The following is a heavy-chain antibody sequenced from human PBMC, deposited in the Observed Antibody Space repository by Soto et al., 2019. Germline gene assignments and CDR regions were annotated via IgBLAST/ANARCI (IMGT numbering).Heavy chain of an antibody. CDR2: ISNNGAHT. Sequence: EAQLVESGGGLVQPGGSLRLSGAASGFTFSNYEMHWVRQAPGKGLEYVSGISNNGAHTDYAKSVKGRFTISRDNSENTLYLQMGSLRAEDMALYYCARRGYGSRWPNVYMDVWGKGTTVNVSS. D-gene: IGHD6-13*01. CDR1: GFTFSNYE. V-gene: IGHV3-64*01. J-gene: IGHJ6*03. CDR3: ARRGYGSRWPNVYMDV.